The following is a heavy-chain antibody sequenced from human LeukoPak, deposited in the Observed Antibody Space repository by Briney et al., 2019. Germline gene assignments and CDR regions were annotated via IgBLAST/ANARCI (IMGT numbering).Heavy chain of an antibody. V-gene: IGHV1-2*02. Sequence: RGESLKISCKGSGYTFTGYYMHWVRQAPGQGLEWMGWINPNSGGTNYAQKFQGRVTMTRDTSISTAYMELSRLRSDDTAVYYCARRRARSKGFDAFDIWGQGTMVTVSS. CDR3: ARRRARSKGFDAFDI. CDR2: INPNSGGT. J-gene: IGHJ3*02. CDR1: GYTFTGYY.